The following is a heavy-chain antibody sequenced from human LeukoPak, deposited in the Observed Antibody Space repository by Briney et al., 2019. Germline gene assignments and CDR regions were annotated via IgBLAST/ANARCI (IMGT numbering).Heavy chain of an antibody. J-gene: IGHJ3*02. D-gene: IGHD3-10*02. CDR3: ASHYCVSCTSDAFDI. Sequence: SETLSLTCTVSGGSISSYYWSWIRQPAGKGLEWIGRIYTSGSTNYNPSLKSRVTMSVDTSKNQFSLKLSSVTAADTAVYYCASHYCVSCTSDAFDIWGQGTMVTVSS. CDR2: IYTSGST. CDR1: GGSISSYY. V-gene: IGHV4-4*07.